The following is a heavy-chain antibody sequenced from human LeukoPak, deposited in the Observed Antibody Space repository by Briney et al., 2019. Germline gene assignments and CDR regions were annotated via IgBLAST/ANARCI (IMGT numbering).Heavy chain of an antibody. CDR1: GFTFSSSP. CDR2: ISARSDNT. D-gene: IGHD2-15*01. J-gene: IGHJ6*02. Sequence: GGSLRLSCAASGFTFSSSPMSWVRQTPGKGPEWVSTISARSDNTFYADSVKGRFTISRDNSKSTLYLQMNSLRAEDTAVYYCAKPRGTVVVAAHYYYAMDVWGQGTTVTVSS. CDR3: AKPRGTVVVAAHYYYAMDV. V-gene: IGHV3-23*01.